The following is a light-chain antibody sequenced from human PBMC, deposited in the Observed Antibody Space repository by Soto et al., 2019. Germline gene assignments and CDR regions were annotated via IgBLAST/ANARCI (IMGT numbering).Light chain of an antibody. CDR2: DVS. CDR1: SSDVGGYNY. V-gene: IGLV2-14*01. J-gene: IGLJ2*01. CDR3: SSYTSSSTRV. Sequence: QSALTQPASVSGSPGQSITISCTGTSSDVGGYNYVSWYQQHPGKAPKLMIYDVSNRPSGVSTRFSGSKSGNTASLTISGLQAEDEAGYYCSSYTSSSTRVFGGGTKLTVL.